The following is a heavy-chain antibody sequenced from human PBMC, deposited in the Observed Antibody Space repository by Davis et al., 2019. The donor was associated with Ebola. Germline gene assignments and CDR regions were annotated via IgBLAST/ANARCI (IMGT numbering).Heavy chain of an antibody. Sequence: ASVKVSCKASGYTFTNYAMHWVRQAPGQRLEWMGWISTGNGNARYSQKLQGRVTITRDTSATTAYMELSSLRSEDTAVYYCARLGTSADYYAMDVWGQGTTVTVSS. J-gene: IGHJ6*02. V-gene: IGHV1-3*04. CDR2: ISTGNGNA. CDR1: GYTFTNYA. CDR3: ARLGTSADYYAMDV.